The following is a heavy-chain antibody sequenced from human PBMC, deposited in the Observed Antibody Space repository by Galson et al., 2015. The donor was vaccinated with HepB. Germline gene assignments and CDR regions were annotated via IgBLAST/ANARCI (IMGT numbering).Heavy chain of an antibody. V-gene: IGHV7-4-1*02. D-gene: IGHD3-22*01. J-gene: IGHJ4*02. CDR2: INTNTGNP. CDR1: GYTFTSYA. Sequence: SVKVSCKASGYTFTSYAMNWVRQAPGQGLEWMGWINTNTGNPTYAQGFTGRFVLSLDTSVSTAYLQITSLKAEDTAVYYCAREGTHDSSGYFFNWGQGTLVTVSS. CDR3: AREGTHDSSGYFFN.